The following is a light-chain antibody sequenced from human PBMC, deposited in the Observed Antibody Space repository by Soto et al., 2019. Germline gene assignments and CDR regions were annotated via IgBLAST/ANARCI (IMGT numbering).Light chain of an antibody. V-gene: IGKV3-20*01. CDR3: QQYAGSPRT. CDR2: GAS. J-gene: IGKJ2*01. CDR1: QSVTSSH. Sequence: EIVLTQTPGTLSLSPGERATLSCRASQSVTSSHLAWYQQKPGQAPRLLIYGASTRATGIPDRFSGSGSDTDFTLTISRLEPEDFAVYYCQQYAGSPRTFGQGTKLEIK.